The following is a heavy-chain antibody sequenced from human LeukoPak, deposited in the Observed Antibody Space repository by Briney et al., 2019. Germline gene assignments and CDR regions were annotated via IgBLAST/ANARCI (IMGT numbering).Heavy chain of an antibody. CDR1: GFTFSRYA. J-gene: IGHJ4*02. Sequence: GGSLRLSCAASGFTFSRYAMSWVRQAPGKGLEWVSSISGGGGGIHYADSVKGRFTISRDNSKNTLYLQMNSLRAEDTAVYYCAKDAYSSSWYSDYWGQGTLVTVSS. V-gene: IGHV3-23*01. CDR3: AKDAYSSSWYSDY. D-gene: IGHD6-13*01. CDR2: ISGGGGGI.